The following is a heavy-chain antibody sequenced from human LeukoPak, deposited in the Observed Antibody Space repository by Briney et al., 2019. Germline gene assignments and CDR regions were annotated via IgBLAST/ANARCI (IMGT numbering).Heavy chain of an antibody. CDR3: ARTYSGYSYGMYWYFDL. CDR1: GFTVSSNS. D-gene: IGHD5-18*01. Sequence: GGSLRLSCAASGFTVSSNSMSWVRQAPGKGLEWVSVIYSGGSTYYADSVKGRFTISRDNSKNTLYLQMNSLRAKDTAVYYCARTYSGYSYGMYWYFDLWGRGTLVTVSS. V-gene: IGHV3-53*01. CDR2: IYSGGST. J-gene: IGHJ2*01.